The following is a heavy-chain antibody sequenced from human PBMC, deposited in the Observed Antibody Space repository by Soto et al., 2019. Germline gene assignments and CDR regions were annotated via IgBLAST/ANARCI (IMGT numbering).Heavy chain of an antibody. D-gene: IGHD6-19*01. V-gene: IGHV4-39*01. CDR3: ARHAVHSSGFPGS. J-gene: IGHJ5*02. CDR1: GGSISSSSYY. Sequence: QLQLQESGPGLVKPSETLSLTCTVSGGSISSSSYYWGWIRQPPGKGLEWIGSIYYSGSTYYNPSLKSRVTVSVDASKNQFSLTLSSVTAADAAVYYCARHAVHSSGFPGSWGQGTLVTVSS. CDR2: IYYSGST.